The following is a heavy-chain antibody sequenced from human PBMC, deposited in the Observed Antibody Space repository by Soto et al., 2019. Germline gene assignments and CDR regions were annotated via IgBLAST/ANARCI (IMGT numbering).Heavy chain of an antibody. CDR2: ISGSGGST. Sequence: EVQLLESGGGLVQPGGSLRLSCAASGFTFSSYAMSWVRQAPGKGLEWVSAISGSGGSTYYADSVKGRFTISRDNSKNTPYLQMNSLRAEDTVVYYWAKGGGRFLEWLYFDYWGQGTLVTVSS. D-gene: IGHD3-3*01. V-gene: IGHV3-23*01. CDR1: GFTFSSYA. CDR3: AKGGGRFLEWLYFDY. J-gene: IGHJ4*02.